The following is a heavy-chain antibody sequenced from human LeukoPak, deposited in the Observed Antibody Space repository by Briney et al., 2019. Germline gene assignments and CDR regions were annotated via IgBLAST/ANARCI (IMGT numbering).Heavy chain of an antibody. D-gene: IGHD3-10*01. Sequence: PSETLSLTCTDSGGSISKSIYYWGWIRQPPGKGLEWIGSTHYGGSTYYNPSLKSRVTISLDTSKNQFSLKLSSVTAADTAVYYCASGVRGVNAFDIWGQGTMVTVSS. CDR1: GGSISKSIYY. CDR2: THYGGST. CDR3: ASGVRGVNAFDI. J-gene: IGHJ3*02. V-gene: IGHV4-39*07.